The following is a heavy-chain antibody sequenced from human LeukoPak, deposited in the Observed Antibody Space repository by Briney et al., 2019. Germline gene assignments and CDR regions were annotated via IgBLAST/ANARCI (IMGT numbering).Heavy chain of an antibody. CDR3: ARERGGALTSYYRGSWFDP. CDR2: IYHSGST. D-gene: IGHD3-9*01. J-gene: IGHJ5*02. CDR1: GVSISSRNW. V-gene: IGHV4-4*02. Sequence: PSETLSLTCAVSGVSISSRNWWSWVRQSPGKGLEWIGEIYHSGSTNYNPSLKSRVTISVDKSKNQFSLKLSSVTAADTAVYFCARERGGALTSYYRGSWFDPWGQGTLVTVSS.